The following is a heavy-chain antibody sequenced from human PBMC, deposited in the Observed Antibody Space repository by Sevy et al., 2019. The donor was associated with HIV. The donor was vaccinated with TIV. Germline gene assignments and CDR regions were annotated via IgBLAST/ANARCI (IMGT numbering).Heavy chain of an antibody. Sequence: GSLRLSCAASGFTFSSYEMNWVRQAPGKGLEWVSYISNSGTAIYYSDSVKGRFTISRDNARNPLFLQMNSLRAEDTAVYYCARDLPPSATTVAHFDCWGQGTLVTVSS. V-gene: IGHV3-48*03. CDR2: ISNSGTAI. CDR1: GFTFSSYE. D-gene: IGHD4-17*01. CDR3: ARDLPPSATTVAHFDC. J-gene: IGHJ4*02.